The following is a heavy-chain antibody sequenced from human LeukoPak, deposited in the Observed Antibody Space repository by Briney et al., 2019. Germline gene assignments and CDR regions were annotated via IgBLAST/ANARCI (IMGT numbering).Heavy chain of an antibody. CDR1: GCTFTNYG. J-gene: IGHJ4*02. Sequence: ASVKVSCKASGCTFTNYGICWVRQAPGQGPEWIGWINTYSGNTDYAQKLQGRVTVTTDTSTTTAYMELRSLRSDDTAVYYCARDFREYCSSASCYKFDYWGQGTLLTVSS. CDR2: INTYSGNT. D-gene: IGHD2-2*02. CDR3: ARDFREYCSSASCYKFDY. V-gene: IGHV1-18*01.